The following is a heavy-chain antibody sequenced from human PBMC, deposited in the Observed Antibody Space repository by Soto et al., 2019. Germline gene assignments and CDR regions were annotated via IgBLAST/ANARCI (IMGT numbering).Heavy chain of an antibody. J-gene: IGHJ4*01. CDR3: TTDSYITIVTVRFDY. D-gene: IGHD2-2*02. CDR2: IYHSGGT. CDR1: GGSISSGGYS. V-gene: IGHV4-30-2*01. Sequence: SETLSLTCAVSGGSISSGGYSWSWIRQPPGKGLEWIGYIYHSGGTYYNPSLKSRVTISVDRSKNQFSLKLSSVTAADTAVYYCTTDSYITIVTVRFDYWGHGTLVTVSS.